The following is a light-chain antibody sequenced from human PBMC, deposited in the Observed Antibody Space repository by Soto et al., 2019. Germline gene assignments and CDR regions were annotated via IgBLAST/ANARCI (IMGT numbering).Light chain of an antibody. J-gene: IGLJ2*01. CDR3: GTWDSSLSAVV. Sequence: QSVLTQPPSVSAAPGQKVTISCSGSSSNIGNNYVSWYQQLPGTAPKLLIYENNKRPSGIPDRFSCSKSGTPATLGITGLQTGDEADYYCGTWDSSLSAVVFGGGTKVTVL. V-gene: IGLV1-51*02. CDR1: SSNIGNNY. CDR2: ENN.